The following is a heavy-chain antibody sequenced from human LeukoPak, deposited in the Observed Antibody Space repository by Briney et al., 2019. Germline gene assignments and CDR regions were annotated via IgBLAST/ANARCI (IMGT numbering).Heavy chain of an antibody. Sequence: ASVKVSCKASGYTFTSYDINWVRQATGQGLEWMGWMNPKSGNTGYAQKFQGRVTITRNTYISTAYMELSSMRSEDTAVYYCARGITHKRRGHDYWGQGTLVTVSS. D-gene: IGHD3-10*01. CDR1: GYTFTSYD. V-gene: IGHV1-8*01. J-gene: IGHJ4*02. CDR3: ARGITHKRRGHDY. CDR2: MNPKSGNT.